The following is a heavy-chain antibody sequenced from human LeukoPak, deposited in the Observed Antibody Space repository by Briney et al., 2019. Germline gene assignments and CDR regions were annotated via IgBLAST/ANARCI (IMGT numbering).Heavy chain of an antibody. Sequence: SETLSLTCAVYGGSFSGYYWSWIRQPPGKGLEWIGEINHSGSTNYNPSLKSRVTISVDTSKNQFSLKLSSVTAADTAVYYCARERPSYYDILTGYYPRSLPYYFDYWGQGTLVAVSS. CDR1: GGSFSGYY. CDR3: ARERPSYYDILTGYYPRSLPYYFDY. D-gene: IGHD3-9*01. CDR2: INHSGST. J-gene: IGHJ4*02. V-gene: IGHV4-34*01.